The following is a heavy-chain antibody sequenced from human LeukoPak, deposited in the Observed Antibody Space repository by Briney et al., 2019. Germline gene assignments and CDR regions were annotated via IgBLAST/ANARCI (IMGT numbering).Heavy chain of an antibody. CDR3: ARPGGYCSSTSCYGSFDY. D-gene: IGHD2-2*01. CDR1: GGSFSGYY. V-gene: IGHV4-34*01. Sequence: PSETLSLTCAVYGGSFSGYYWSWIRQPPGKGLEWIGEINHSGSTNYNPSLKSRVTISVDTSKNQFSLKLSSVTAADTAVYYCARPGGYCSSTSCYGSFDYSGQGTLVTVSS. J-gene: IGHJ4*02. CDR2: INHSGST.